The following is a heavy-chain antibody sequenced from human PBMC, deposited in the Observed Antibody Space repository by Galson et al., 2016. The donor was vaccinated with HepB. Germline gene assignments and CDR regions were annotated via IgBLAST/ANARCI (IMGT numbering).Heavy chain of an antibody. V-gene: IGHV3-21*01. D-gene: IGHD1-14*01. CDR3: VRETLRGTRFDN. CDR2: ISSSSSYI. CDR1: GFPFSKYN. J-gene: IGHJ4*02. Sequence: SLRLSCAASGFPFSKYNMNWVSQAPGKGLEWVSFISSSSSYIYYVDSVKGRFTISRDNAKNSLYLQMDSLRAEDTAVYYCVRETLRGTRFDNWGQGTLVTVAS.